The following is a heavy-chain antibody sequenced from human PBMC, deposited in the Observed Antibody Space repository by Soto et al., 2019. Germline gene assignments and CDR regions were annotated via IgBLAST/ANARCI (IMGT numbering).Heavy chain of an antibody. CDR2: VWYDGTTK. D-gene: IGHD3-10*01. CDR3: ATVDNYYGSVF. J-gene: IGHJ4*02. V-gene: IGHV3-33*01. CDR1: GSTFSNYG. Sequence: QVQLVESGGGVVQPGTSLRLSCAASGSTFSNYGMHWVRQAPGKGLEWVAVVWYDGTTKFYPDSVKGRFTISRDNSNNTLYLQMNRLSVEDTAVYYCATVDNYYGSVFWGQGTLVTVSS.